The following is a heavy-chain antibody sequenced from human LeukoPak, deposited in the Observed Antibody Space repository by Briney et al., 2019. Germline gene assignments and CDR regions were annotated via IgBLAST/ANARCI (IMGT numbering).Heavy chain of an antibody. J-gene: IGHJ5*02. V-gene: IGHV4-4*02. Sequence: PSGTLSLTCAVSGGSISSSNWWSGVRQPPGKGLEWIGEIYHSGSTNYNPSLKSRVTISVDKSKNQFSLKLSSVTAADTAVYYCARGVVVPAASDITNWFDPWGQGTLVTVSS. CDR2: IYHSGST. D-gene: IGHD2-2*01. CDR3: ARGVVVPAASDITNWFDP. CDR1: GGSISSSNW.